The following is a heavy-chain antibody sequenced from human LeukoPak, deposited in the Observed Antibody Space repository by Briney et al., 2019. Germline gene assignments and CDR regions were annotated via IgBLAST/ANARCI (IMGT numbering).Heavy chain of an antibody. CDR2: INQDGSGR. Sequence: GGSLRLSCAASGFTFSSFWMIWVRQAPGKGLDWVASINQDGSGRYYVDSVKGRFTISRDNAKNSVSLQMSSLRVEETAVFYCVRGGTLRWAQGTVVTVS. CDR3: VRGGTLR. V-gene: IGHV3-7*04. D-gene: IGHD3-16*01. J-gene: IGHJ4*02. CDR1: GFTFSSFW.